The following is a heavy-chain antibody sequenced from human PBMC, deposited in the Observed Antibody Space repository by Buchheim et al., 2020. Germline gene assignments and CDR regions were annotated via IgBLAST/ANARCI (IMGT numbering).Heavy chain of an antibody. V-gene: IGHV3-30*18. CDR1: GFTFSSYG. J-gene: IGHJ4*02. Sequence: QVQLVESGGGVVQPGRSLRLSCAASGFTFSSYGMHWVRQAPGKGLEWVAVISYDGSNKYYADSVKGRFTIPRDNSENTLYLQMNSLRAEDTAVYYCAKESDYDYVWGSYRYTEGFDYWGQGTL. CDR3: AKESDYDYVWGSYRYTEGFDY. D-gene: IGHD3-16*02. CDR2: ISYDGSNK.